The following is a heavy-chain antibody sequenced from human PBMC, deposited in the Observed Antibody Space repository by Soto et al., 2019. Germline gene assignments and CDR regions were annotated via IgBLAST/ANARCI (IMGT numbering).Heavy chain of an antibody. J-gene: IGHJ6*02. CDR2: INNAGSIT. V-gene: IGHV3-74*01. Sequence: EVQLVESGGGLVQPGGSLRLSCAASGFTFSSYWMHWVRQAPGKGLVWVSRINNAGSITNYADSVKGRFTISRDNAKNTLYLQMNSLRAEDTAVYYFARGLLYLYGTDVWGQGTTVTVSS. D-gene: IGHD2-8*01. CDR3: ARGLLYLYGTDV. CDR1: GFTFSSYW.